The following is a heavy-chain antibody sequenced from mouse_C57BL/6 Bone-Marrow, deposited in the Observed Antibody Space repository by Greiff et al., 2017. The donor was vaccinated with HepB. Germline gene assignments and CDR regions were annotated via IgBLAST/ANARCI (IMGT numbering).Heavy chain of an antibody. CDR3: TTYYYVTSTVYAMDY. J-gene: IGHJ4*01. D-gene: IGHD1-1*01. CDR2: IDPENGDT. CDR1: GFNIKDDY. V-gene: IGHV14-4*01. Sequence: VQLQQSGAELVRPGASVKLSCTASGFNIKDDYMHWVKQRPEQGLEWIGWIDPENGDTEYASKFQGKATITADTSSNTAYLQLSSLTSEDTAVYYCTTYYYVTSTVYAMDYWGQGTSVTVSS.